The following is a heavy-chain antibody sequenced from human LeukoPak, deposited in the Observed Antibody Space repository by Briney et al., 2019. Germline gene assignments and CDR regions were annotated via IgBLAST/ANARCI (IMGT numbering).Heavy chain of an antibody. CDR1: GGSISSSSYY. Sequence: SETLSLTCTVSGGSISSSSYYWGWIRQPPGKGLEWIGSIYYSGSTYYNPSLKSRVTISVDTSKNQFSLKLSSVTAADTAVYYCVRGGLISLANTPLGAFDIWGQGTMVSVSS. CDR2: IYYSGST. CDR3: VRGGLISLANTPLGAFDI. D-gene: IGHD3/OR15-3a*01. J-gene: IGHJ3*02. V-gene: IGHV4-39*01.